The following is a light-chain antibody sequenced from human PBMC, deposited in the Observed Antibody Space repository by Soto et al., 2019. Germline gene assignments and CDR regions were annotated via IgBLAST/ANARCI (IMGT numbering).Light chain of an antibody. J-gene: IGKJ2*01. V-gene: IGKV1-5*01. CDR1: QSINIW. CDR3: QQYNTYSYT. CDR2: DAS. Sequence: DIQMTQSPSTLSASVGDRVTITCRASQSINIWLDWYQQKAGKAPKLLIYDASTLENRVPFRCSGSGSGTEFSLTISGLQRDDFATEYCQQYNTYSYTFGQGTKLEIK.